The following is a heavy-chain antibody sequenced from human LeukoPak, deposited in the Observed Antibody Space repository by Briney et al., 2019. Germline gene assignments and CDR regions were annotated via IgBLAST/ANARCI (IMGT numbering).Heavy chain of an antibody. D-gene: IGHD1-26*01. CDR3: AKESYYRGSYMYYFDY. Sequence: GRSLRLSCAASGFTFSSYGMHWVRQAPGKGLEWVAVIAYDGTNKYYADSVKGRFTISRDNSKNTLHLQMNSLRAEDTAVYFCAKESYYRGSYMYYFDYWGQGTLVTVSS. CDR2: IAYDGTNK. CDR1: GFTFSSYG. V-gene: IGHV3-30*18. J-gene: IGHJ4*02.